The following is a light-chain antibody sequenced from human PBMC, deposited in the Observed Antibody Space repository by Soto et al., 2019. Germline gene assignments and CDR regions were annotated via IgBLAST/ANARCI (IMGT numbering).Light chain of an antibody. CDR2: DVN. CDR1: SSDVGGYHY. J-gene: IGLJ2*01. Sequence: QSALTQPRSVSGSPGQSVTLSCTGTSSDVGGYHYVSWYQHHPGKAPKIIIYDVNKRPSGVPDRFSGSKSGNTAALTISGLQTEAEADYYCCSYAGSYTLVFGGGTQLTVL. CDR3: CSYAGSYTLV. V-gene: IGLV2-11*01.